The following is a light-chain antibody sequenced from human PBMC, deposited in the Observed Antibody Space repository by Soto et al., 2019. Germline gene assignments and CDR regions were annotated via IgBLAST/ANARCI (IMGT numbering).Light chain of an antibody. V-gene: IGKV3-15*01. J-gene: IGKJ1*01. CDR1: QSISSN. CDR2: RAS. Sequence: EIVMTQSPATLSVSPGERVTLSCRASQSISSNLAWYQQKLGQAPRLLIYRASTRATGIPARFSGSGSGTEFTLTTSSLQSEDFALYYCHQYENWPQTFGQGTKVEI. CDR3: HQYENWPQT.